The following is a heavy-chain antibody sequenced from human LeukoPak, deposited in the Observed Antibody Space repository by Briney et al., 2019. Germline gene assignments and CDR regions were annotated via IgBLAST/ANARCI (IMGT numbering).Heavy chain of an antibody. V-gene: IGHV1-18*01. CDR1: GYTFTSYG. Sequence: ASVKVSCKASGYTFTSYGIGWVRQAPGQGLEWMGWISAYNGNTNYAQKLQGRVTMTTDTSTSTAYMELRSLRSDDTAVYYCATLRTYCSSTSCYSWFDPWGQGTLVTVSS. D-gene: IGHD2-2*02. J-gene: IGHJ5*02. CDR3: ATLRTYCSSTSCYSWFDP. CDR2: ISAYNGNT.